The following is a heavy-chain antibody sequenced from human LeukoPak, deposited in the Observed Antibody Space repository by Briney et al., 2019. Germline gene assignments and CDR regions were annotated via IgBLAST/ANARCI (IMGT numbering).Heavy chain of an antibody. J-gene: IGHJ4*02. CDR1: GGSISSHY. Sequence: SETLSLTCTVSGGSISSHYWSWIRQPPGKGLEWIGYIYYSGDINYNPSLRSRVTISIDTSKNQFFLKLSSVTAADTAVYYCARDTSSWPYWGQGTLVAVSS. CDR3: ARDTSSWPY. CDR2: IYYSGDI. D-gene: IGHD6-13*01. V-gene: IGHV4-59*11.